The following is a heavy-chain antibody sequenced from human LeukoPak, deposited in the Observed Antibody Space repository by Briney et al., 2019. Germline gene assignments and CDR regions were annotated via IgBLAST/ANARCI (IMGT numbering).Heavy chain of an antibody. CDR2: IYYSGST. Sequence: SETLSLTCTASGGSISSSSYYWGRIRQPPGKGLEWIGSIYYSGSTYYNPSLNSRATISVDTSKIQVSLKLSSVTAADTAVYYCAMTPSGYLANWLDPGGQGTLVSVSS. CDR3: AMTPSGYLANWLDP. V-gene: IGHV4-39*01. J-gene: IGHJ5*02. D-gene: IGHD3-22*01. CDR1: GGSISSSSYY.